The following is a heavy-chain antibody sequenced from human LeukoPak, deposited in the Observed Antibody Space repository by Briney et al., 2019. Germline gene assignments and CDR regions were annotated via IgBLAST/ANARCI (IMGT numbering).Heavy chain of an antibody. CDR3: ARASYGDSPYYFDY. V-gene: IGHV1-8*01. J-gene: IGHJ4*02. Sequence: ASVKVSCKASGYTFTSYDINWVRQATGQGLEWMGWMNPNSGNAGYAQKFQGRVTVTRDTSRSIVYMDLSSLRSEDTAVYYCARASYGDSPYYFDYWGQGTLVTVSP. CDR1: GYTFTSYD. CDR2: MNPNSGNA. D-gene: IGHD4-17*01.